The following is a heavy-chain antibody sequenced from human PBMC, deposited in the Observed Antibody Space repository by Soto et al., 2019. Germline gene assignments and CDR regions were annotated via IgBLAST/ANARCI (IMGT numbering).Heavy chain of an antibody. D-gene: IGHD1-26*01. CDR1: GYTFTSYA. J-gene: IGHJ4*02. CDR2: ISPYTGNT. Sequence: ASVKVSCKTSGYTFTSYAISWVRQAPGQGLEYMGWISPYTGNTYYVEKFQGRVTVTTDTSTSTAYMELRSLRSDDTAVYYCARGSPFDYWGQGALVTVSS. CDR3: ARGSPFDY. V-gene: IGHV1-18*01.